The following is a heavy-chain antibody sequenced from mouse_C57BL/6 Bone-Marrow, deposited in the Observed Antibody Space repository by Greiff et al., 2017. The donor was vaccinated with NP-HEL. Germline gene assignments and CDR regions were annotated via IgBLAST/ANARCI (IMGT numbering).Heavy chain of an antibody. D-gene: IGHD1-1*01. CDR2: INYDGSST. Sequence: DVHLVESEGGLVQPGSSMKLSCTASGFTFSDYYMAWVRQVPEKGLERVANINYDGSSTYYLDSFKGRFTISRDNAKNILYLQMSSLKSEDTATYYCARGRYDYGRVAKDDWGKGPSVT. CDR1: GFTFSDYY. V-gene: IGHV5-16*01. J-gene: IGHJ4*01. CDR3: ARGRYDYGRVAKDD.